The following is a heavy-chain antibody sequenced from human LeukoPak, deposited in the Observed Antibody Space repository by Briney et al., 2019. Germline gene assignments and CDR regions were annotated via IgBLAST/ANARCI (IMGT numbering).Heavy chain of an antibody. J-gene: IGHJ4*02. CDR1: GFTFSSYS. V-gene: IGHV3-21*01. D-gene: IGHD1-14*01. CDR3: ARDGSGDY. CDR2: ISSSSSYV. Sequence: GGSLRLSCAASGFTFSSYSMNWVRQAPGKGLEWVSSISSSSSYVYYADSVKGRFTISRDNAKNLMYLQMNSLRAEDTAVYYCARDGSGDYWGQGTLVTVSS.